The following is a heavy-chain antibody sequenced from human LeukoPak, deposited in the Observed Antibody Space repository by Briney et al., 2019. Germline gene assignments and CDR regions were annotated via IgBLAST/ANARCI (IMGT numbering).Heavy chain of an antibody. CDR1: GYTFTSYA. J-gene: IGHJ3*02. V-gene: IGHV1-3*01. CDR3: ARGSVRPFYYDFWSGNDAFDI. Sequence: ASVKVSCKASGYTFTSYAMHWVRQAPGQRLEWMGWINAGNGNTKYSQKFQGRVTITRDTSASTAYMELSSLRSEDTAVYYCARGSVRPFYYDFWSGNDAFDIWGQGTMVTVSS. D-gene: IGHD3-3*01. CDR2: INAGNGNT.